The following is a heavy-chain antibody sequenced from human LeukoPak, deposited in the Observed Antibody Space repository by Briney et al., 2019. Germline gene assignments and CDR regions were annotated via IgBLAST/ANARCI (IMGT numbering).Heavy chain of an antibody. V-gene: IGHV3-7*01. Sequence: GGSLRLSCAASGFTFSSYWMSWVRQAPGKGLEWVANIKQDGSEKYYVDSVKGRFTISRDNAKNSLYLQMNSLRAEDAAVYYCAREDDYSNSCYDYWGQGTLVTVSS. D-gene: IGHD4-11*01. J-gene: IGHJ4*02. CDR2: IKQDGSEK. CDR3: AREDDYSNSCYDY. CDR1: GFTFSSYW.